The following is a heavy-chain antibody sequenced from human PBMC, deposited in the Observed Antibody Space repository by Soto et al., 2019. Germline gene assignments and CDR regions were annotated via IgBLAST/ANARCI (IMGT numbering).Heavy chain of an antibody. CDR3: AKDLRYSSSPYYYYYYGMDV. J-gene: IGHJ6*02. CDR2: ISGSGGST. CDR1: GFTFSSYA. D-gene: IGHD6-6*01. V-gene: IGHV3-23*01. Sequence: GSLRLACAASGFTFSSYAMSWVRQAPGKGLEWVSAISGSGGSTYYADSVKGRFTISRDNSKNTLYLQMNSLRAEDTAVYYCAKDLRYSSSPYYYYYYGMDVWGQGTTVTVSS.